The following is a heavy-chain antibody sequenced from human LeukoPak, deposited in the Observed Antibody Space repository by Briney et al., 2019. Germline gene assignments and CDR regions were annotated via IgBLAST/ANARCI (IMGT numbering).Heavy chain of an antibody. CDR3: ARDGCYDSSDPFDY. J-gene: IGHJ4*02. Sequence: PGGSLRLSCAASGFTFSSYSMNWVRQAPGKGLEWVSSISSSSSYIYYADSVKGRFTISRDNSKNSLYLQMNSLRAEDTAVYYCARDGCYDSSDPFDYWGQGTLVTVSS. D-gene: IGHD3-22*01. V-gene: IGHV3-21*01. CDR2: ISSSSSYI. CDR1: GFTFSSYS.